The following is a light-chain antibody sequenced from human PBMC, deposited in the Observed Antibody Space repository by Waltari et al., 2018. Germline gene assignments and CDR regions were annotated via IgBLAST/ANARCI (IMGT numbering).Light chain of an antibody. J-gene: IGLJ1*01. Sequence: QSALTQPASVSGSPGQSITISCTGTSSYIGAYNFVFWYQKHPGKAPKVMIYDVNNRPSGVSSRFSGSKSGNTASLTISGLQAEDEADYYCSSYTTGSTRYVFGSGTKVTVL. V-gene: IGLV2-14*03. CDR2: DVN. CDR3: SSYTTGSTRYV. CDR1: SSYIGAYNF.